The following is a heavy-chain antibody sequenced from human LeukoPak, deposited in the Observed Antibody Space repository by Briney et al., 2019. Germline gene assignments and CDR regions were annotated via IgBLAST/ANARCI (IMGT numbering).Heavy chain of an antibody. CDR3: TKDDPFQRCHGY. CDR1: GFTFSTCA. J-gene: IGHJ4*02. D-gene: IGHD3-3*02. Sequence: GGSLRLSCAASGFTFSTCAMSWVRQAPGKGLEWVAFIRYGGSDKYYADSVKGRFTISRDNSNNTLYLQMNSLRAEDTAVYYCTKDDPFQRCHGYWGQGTLITVSA. CDR2: IRYGGSDK. V-gene: IGHV3-30*02.